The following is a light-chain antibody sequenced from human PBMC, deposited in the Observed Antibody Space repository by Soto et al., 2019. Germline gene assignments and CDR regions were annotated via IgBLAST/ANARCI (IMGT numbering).Light chain of an antibody. J-gene: IGKJ1*01. CDR2: KAS. V-gene: IGKV1-5*03. CDR1: QSISSW. Sequence: DIQMTQSPSTLSASVGDRVTITCRACQSISSWLAWYQQKPGKAPKLLIYKASTLQSGVPSRFSGSGSGTEFTLAISSLQPDDSATYYCQQYNDNWTFGQGTKV. CDR3: QQYNDNWT.